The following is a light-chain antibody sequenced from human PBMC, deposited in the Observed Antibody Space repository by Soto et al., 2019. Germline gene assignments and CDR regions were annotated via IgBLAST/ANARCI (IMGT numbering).Light chain of an antibody. J-gene: IGKJ5*01. V-gene: IGKV3-11*01. CDR3: QLRSNWTPIT. CDR2: DAS. CDR1: QSVCTY. Sequence: EIVMTQSPGTLSVFPGERVTLSCRASQSVCTYLAWYQQKPGQAPRLLIFDASNRATGIPARFSGSGSGTDFTLTISSLEPEDFALYYCQLRSNWTPITFGQGTRLEIK.